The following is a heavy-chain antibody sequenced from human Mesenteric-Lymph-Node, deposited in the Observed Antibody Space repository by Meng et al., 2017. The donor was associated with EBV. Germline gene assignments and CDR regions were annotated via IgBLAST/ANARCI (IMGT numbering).Heavy chain of an antibody. CDR2: IYYSGST. CDR1: GGSISSSSYY. D-gene: IGHD1-26*01. V-gene: IGHV4-39*07. CDR3: ARERGDSGSYGDY. Sequence: LPLQEAGPGLVKPSGTLTLTCTVSGGSISSSSYYWGWPRQPPGKGLEWIGSIYYSGSTYYNPSLKSRVTISVDTSKNQFSLKLSSVTAADTAVYYCARERGDSGSYGDYWGQGTLVTVSS. J-gene: IGHJ4*02.